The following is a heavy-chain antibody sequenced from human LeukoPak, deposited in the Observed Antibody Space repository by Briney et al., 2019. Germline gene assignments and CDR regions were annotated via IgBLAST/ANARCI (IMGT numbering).Heavy chain of an antibody. CDR2: IYHSGST. J-gene: IGHJ4*02. CDR1: GYSISSGYY. Sequence: SETLSLTCAVSGYSISSGYYWGWIRQPPGKGVEWIGSIYHSGSTYYNPSLKSRVTMSVDTSKNQFSLKLSSVTAADTAVYYCARGGLLDFWSGALDYWGQGTLVTVSS. D-gene: IGHD3-3*01. CDR3: ARGGLLDFWSGALDY. V-gene: IGHV4-38-2*01.